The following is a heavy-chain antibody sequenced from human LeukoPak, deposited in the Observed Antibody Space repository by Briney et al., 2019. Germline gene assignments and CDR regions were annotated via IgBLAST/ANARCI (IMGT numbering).Heavy chain of an antibody. D-gene: IGHD1-20*01. V-gene: IGHV3-64*01. Sequence: GGSLRLSCAASGFTFSDYAMHWLRQAPGKELEYVSAISSNGGSIHYANSVKGRFTISRDNSKNTLYLQMNSLRAEDTAVYYCAKDSNWNDGKFDPWGQGTLVTVSS. CDR2: ISSNGGSI. J-gene: IGHJ5*02. CDR1: GFTFSDYA. CDR3: AKDSNWNDGKFDP.